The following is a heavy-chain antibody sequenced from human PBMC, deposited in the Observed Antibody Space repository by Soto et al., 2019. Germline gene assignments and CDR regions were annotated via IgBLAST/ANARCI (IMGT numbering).Heavy chain of an antibody. V-gene: IGHV4-34*01. Sequence: PSETLSLTCAVYGGSFSGYYWSWIRQPPGKGLEWIGEINHSGSTNYNPSLKSRVTISVDTSKNQFSLTLSSVTAADTAVYYCARGNMTTVTTRYDYWGQGTLVTVSS. CDR3: ARGNMTTVTTRYDY. D-gene: IGHD4-17*01. CDR1: GGSFSGYY. J-gene: IGHJ4*02. CDR2: INHSGST.